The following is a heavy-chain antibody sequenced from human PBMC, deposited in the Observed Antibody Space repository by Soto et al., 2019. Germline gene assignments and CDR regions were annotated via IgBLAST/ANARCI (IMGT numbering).Heavy chain of an antibody. CDR1: GGSFSGYY. V-gene: IGHV4-34*01. Sequence: SETLSLTCAVYGGSFSGYYWSWIRQPPGKGLEWIGEINHSGSTNYNPSLKSRVTISVDTSKNQFSLMLSSATAADTAVYYCARCWSGHYTLNYYYMDVWGKGTTVTVSS. CDR2: INHSGST. CDR3: ARCWSGHYTLNYYYMDV. D-gene: IGHD3-3*01. J-gene: IGHJ6*03.